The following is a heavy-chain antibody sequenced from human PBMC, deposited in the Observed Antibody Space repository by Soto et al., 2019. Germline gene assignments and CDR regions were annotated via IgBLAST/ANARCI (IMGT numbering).Heavy chain of an antibody. CDR3: ARRYGYSFDY. D-gene: IGHD1-1*01. Sequence: PSETLSLTCSVSGGSISSYYCSWFRQPPGKGLEWIGYIYYSGSTNYNPSLKSRVTISVDTSKNQFSLKLSSVTAADTAVYYCARRYGYSFDYWGQGTLVTVSS. V-gene: IGHV4-59*08. J-gene: IGHJ4*02. CDR1: GGSISSYY. CDR2: IYYSGST.